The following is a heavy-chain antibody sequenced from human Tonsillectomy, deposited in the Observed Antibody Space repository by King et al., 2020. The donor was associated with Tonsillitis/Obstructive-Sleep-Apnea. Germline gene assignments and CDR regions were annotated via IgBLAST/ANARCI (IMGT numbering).Heavy chain of an antibody. Sequence: VQLVESGGGVVQPGRSLRLSCAASGFTFSTYAMHWVRQAPGKGLEWVAVISFDGGNTYYADSVKGRLTISRDNSKNSLYLQMNSLRAEDTAVYYCARDTVSTSVWFGELLSNWFDPWGQGTLVTVSS. J-gene: IGHJ5*02. CDR2: ISFDGGNT. V-gene: IGHV3-30-3*01. CDR3: ARDTVSTSVWFGELLSNWFDP. D-gene: IGHD3-10*01. CDR1: GFTFSTYA.